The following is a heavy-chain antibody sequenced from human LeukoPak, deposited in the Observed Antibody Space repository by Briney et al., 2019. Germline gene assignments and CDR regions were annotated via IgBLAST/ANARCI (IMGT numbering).Heavy chain of an antibody. CDR2: INPNSGDT. D-gene: IGHD2-21*01. Sequence: ASVKVSCKASGYLFTGFYIHWVRQVPGQGLEWMGWINPNSGDTKSAPKFQGRVAMTRVTSINTAYMGMSGLTPDDTAIYYCAKRGGALSHWGQGTPVTVTS. CDR1: GYLFTGFY. CDR3: AKRGGALSH. J-gene: IGHJ4*02. V-gene: IGHV1-2*02.